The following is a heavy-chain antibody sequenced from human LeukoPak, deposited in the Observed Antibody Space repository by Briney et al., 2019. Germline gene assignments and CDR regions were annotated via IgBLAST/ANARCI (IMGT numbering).Heavy chain of an antibody. CDR3: ARHAADSGCFYDY. CDR2: IYYSGST. D-gene: IGHD6-19*01. J-gene: IGHJ4*02. Sequence: PSETLSLTCTVSGGSISSGGYSWSWIRQHPGKGLEWIGYIYYSGSTYYNPSLKSRVTISVDTSKNQFSLKLSSVTAADTAVYYCARHAADSGCFYDYWGQGTLVTVSS. V-gene: IGHV4-31*03. CDR1: GGSISSGGYS.